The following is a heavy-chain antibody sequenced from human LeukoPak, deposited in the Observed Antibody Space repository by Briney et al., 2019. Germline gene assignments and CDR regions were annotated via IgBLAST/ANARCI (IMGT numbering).Heavy chain of an antibody. D-gene: IGHD2-21*01. CDR3: ARADRLHGGPYLIGP. J-gene: IGHJ5*02. CDR1: GYSFTDYY. Sequence: ASVKVSCKTSGYSFTDYYKHWVRQAPGQGLEWMGWINPNSGGTSSAQKFQGRVTMTRDTSITTVYMEVNWLTSDDTAIYYCARADRLHGGPYLIGPWGQGTLVTVSS. CDR2: INPNSGGT. V-gene: IGHV1-2*02.